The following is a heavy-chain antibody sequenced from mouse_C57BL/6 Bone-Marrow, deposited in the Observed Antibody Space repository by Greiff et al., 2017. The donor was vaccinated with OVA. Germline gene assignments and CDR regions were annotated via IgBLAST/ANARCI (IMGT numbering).Heavy chain of an antibody. CDR1: GYTFTSYW. V-gene: IGHV1-69*01. CDR3: ARSGIYYDYPWFAY. CDR2: IDPSDSYT. D-gene: IGHD2-4*01. Sequence: VQLQQSGAELVMPGASVKLSCKASGYTFTSYWMHWVKQRPGQGLEWIGEIDPSDSYTNYNQKFKGKSTLTVDKSSSTAYMQLSSLTSEDSAVYYCARSGIYYDYPWFAYWGQGTLVTVSA. J-gene: IGHJ3*01.